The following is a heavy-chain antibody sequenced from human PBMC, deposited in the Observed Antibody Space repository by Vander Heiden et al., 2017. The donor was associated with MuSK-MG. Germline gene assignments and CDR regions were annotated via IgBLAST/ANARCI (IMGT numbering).Heavy chain of an antibody. CDR1: GYSFTSPG. CDR2: ISGYKGKT. Sequence: QVQLVQSGAEVKKPGASVKVSCKASGYSFTSPGISWVRQAPGQWLEWMGWISGYKGKTKYAQKVQGRVTVTTDTSTSTAYMELRSLRSDDTAVYYCARDQGYANWFDPWGQGTLVTVSS. V-gene: IGHV1-18*04. J-gene: IGHJ5*02. D-gene: IGHD5-12*01. CDR3: ARDQGYANWFDP.